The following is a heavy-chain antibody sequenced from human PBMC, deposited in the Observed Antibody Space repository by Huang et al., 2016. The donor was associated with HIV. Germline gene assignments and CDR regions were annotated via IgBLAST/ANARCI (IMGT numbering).Heavy chain of an antibody. D-gene: IGHD6-13*01. Sequence: QVQLVQSGSELKKPGASVKVSCKASGYTFTSYAMNWVRQAPGQGLEWMGWINTNTGNPTYAQGFTGRCVFALDTSVSTAYLQISSLKAEDTAVYYCARPLYSSSWHGWDSIDYWGQGTLVTVSS. CDR3: ARPLYSSSWHGWDSIDY. V-gene: IGHV7-4-1*02. J-gene: IGHJ4*02. CDR1: GYTFTSYA. CDR2: INTNTGNP.